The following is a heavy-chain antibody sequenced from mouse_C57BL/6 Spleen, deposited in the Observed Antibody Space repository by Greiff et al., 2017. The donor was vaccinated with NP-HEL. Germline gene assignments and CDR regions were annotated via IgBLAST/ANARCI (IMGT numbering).Heavy chain of an antibody. CDR2: IYPRSGNT. J-gene: IGHJ4*01. D-gene: IGHD4-1*01. CDR1: GYTFTSYG. Sequence: LQESGAELARPGASVKLSCKASGYTFTSYGISWVKQRTGQGLEWIGEIYPRSGNTYYNEKFKGKATLTADKSSSTAYMELRSLTSEDSAVYFCAKRANWDVKDAMDYWGQGTSVTVSS. V-gene: IGHV1-81*01. CDR3: AKRANWDVKDAMDY.